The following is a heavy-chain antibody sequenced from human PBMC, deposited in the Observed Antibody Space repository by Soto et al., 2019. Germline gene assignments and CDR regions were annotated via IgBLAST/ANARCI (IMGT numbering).Heavy chain of an antibody. CDR1: GYTFPSYY. V-gene: IGHV1-46*01. CDR2: INPSGCST. CDR3: ARRRIAEAGYYYYYGMDV. D-gene: IGHD6-19*01. Sequence: ASVKVSCKASGYTFPSYYMHWVRQAPGQRVEWVGIINPSGCSTSYAQKFRGRVTMTRDTSTSTVYMELSSLRSEDTAVYYCARRRIAEAGYYYYYGMDVWGQGTTVTVSS. J-gene: IGHJ6*02.